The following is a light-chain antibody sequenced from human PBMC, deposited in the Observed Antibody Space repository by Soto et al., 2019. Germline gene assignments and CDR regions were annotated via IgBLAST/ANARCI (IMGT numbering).Light chain of an antibody. CDR1: QSVSSSY. CDR3: QQHNNWPQT. J-gene: IGKJ1*01. V-gene: IGKV3-15*01. CDR2: GAS. Sequence: EIVLTQSPATLSMSPGERATLSCRASQSVSSSYLAWYQKKPAQAPRLLIYGASSRATGIPDRFSGSGCGTEFTLTISSLQSEDFAVYHCQQHNNWPQTFGQGTKVDI.